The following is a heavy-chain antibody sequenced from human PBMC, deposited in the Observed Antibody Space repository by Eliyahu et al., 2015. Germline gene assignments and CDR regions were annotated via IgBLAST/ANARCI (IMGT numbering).Heavy chain of an antibody. Sequence: EVQLVQSGAEVKKPGESLRISCKGSGHSFTSYWISWVRQVPGKGLEWMGTTDPSDSYTTYSPSFQGHVTISVEKSISTAFLQWSSLKASDTAMYYCARHTALSGYAWGDYWGQGTLVTVSS. V-gene: IGHV5-10-1*03. CDR3: ARHTALSGYAWGDY. CDR2: TDPSDSYT. J-gene: IGHJ4*02. D-gene: IGHD2-2*01. CDR1: GHSFTSYW.